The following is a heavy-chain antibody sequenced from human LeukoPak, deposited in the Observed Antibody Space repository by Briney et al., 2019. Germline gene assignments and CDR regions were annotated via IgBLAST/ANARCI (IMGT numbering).Heavy chain of an antibody. J-gene: IGHJ6*02. CDR2: INPNSGGT. D-gene: IGHD6-13*01. CDR1: GYTFTGYY. Sequence: ASVKVSCKASGYTFTGYYMHWVRQAPGQGLEWMGWINPNSGGTNYAQKFQGRVTMTRDTSISTAYMELGRLRSDDTAVYYCARVSIAAAGPYYYYYGMDVWGQGTTVTVSS. CDR3: ARVSIAAAGPYYYYYGMDV. V-gene: IGHV1-2*02.